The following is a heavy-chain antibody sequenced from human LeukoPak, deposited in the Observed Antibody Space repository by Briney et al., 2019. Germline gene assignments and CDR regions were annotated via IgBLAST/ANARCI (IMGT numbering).Heavy chain of an antibody. CDR3: ANRRGPQGIGLFVVQADTPWLDP. D-gene: IGHD2-2*02. Sequence: ASVKISCKGAGYTCTYYDMHWGRLAPGKGLELMGLVDPEDGETIYSEKFQGRVTITADTSTDTAYLELRSLQYADPAVYYCANRRGPQGIGLFVVQADTPWLDPWGQGPLVRVS. CDR2: VDPEDGET. V-gene: IGHV1-69-2*01. CDR1: GYTCTYYD. J-gene: IGHJ5*02.